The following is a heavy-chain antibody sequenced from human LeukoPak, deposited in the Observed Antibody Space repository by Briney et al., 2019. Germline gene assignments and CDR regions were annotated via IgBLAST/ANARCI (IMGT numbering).Heavy chain of an antibody. Sequence: PSETLSLTCSVSGGSVSSGGSYWTWIRQRPGKGLEWIGYIYYSGFTFYSPSLKTRFFISLDTSENQVSLKVNSVTAADTAVYYCAGGGFFGSGSLFDSWGQGTLVTVSS. D-gene: IGHD3-10*01. CDR3: AGGGFFGSGSLFDS. V-gene: IGHV4-31*03. J-gene: IGHJ4*02. CDR1: GGSVSSGGSY. CDR2: IYYSGFT.